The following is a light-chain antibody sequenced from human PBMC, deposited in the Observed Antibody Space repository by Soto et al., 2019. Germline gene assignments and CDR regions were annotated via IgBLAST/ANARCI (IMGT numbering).Light chain of an antibody. CDR2: DVS. J-gene: IGLJ1*01. V-gene: IGLV2-8*01. CDR1: SSDVGGYNY. CDR3: SSYAGNHIV. Sequence: QSALTQPPSASGSPGQSVTISCTGTSSDVGGYNYVSWYQQHPGKAPKLMIYDVSKRPSGVPDRFSGSKSGNTASLTVSGLQAEDEVDYYCSSYAGNHIVFGTGTKLTVL.